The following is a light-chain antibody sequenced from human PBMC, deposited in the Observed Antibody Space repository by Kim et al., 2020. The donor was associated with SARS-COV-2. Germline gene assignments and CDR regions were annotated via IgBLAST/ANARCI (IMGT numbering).Light chain of an antibody. CDR2: GAS. J-gene: IGKJ2*01. CDR3: QQSYSTPYT. V-gene: IGKV1-39*01. CDR1: QSISNS. Sequence: SASVGDRVTITCRSSQSISNSLNWFQQRPGEAPNLLIYGASTLRSGFPSRFSGSGSGTDFTLTISSLQPEDFATYFCQQSYSTPYTFAQGTKLEI.